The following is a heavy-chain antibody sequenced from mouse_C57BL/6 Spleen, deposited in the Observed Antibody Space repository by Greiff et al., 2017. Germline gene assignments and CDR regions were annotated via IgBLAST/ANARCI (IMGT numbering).Heavy chain of an antibody. Sequence: KLSCKATGYTFTGYWIEWVKQRPGHGLEWIGEILPGSGSTNYNEKFKGKATFTADTSSNTAYMRLSSLTTEDSAIYYCARRPHYYGSSYWYFDVWGTGTTVTVSS. CDR2: ILPGSGST. CDR3: ARRPHYYGSSYWYFDV. CDR1: GYTFTGYW. V-gene: IGHV1-9*01. D-gene: IGHD1-1*01. J-gene: IGHJ1*03.